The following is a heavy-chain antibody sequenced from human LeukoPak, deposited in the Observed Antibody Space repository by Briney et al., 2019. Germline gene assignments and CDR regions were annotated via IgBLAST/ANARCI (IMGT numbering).Heavy chain of an antibody. V-gene: IGHV4-4*02. D-gene: IGHD6-19*01. CDR3: ARERIAVAGFLGPSYNWFAP. Sequence: SGTLSLTCAVSGGSISSSNWWSRVRQPPGKGLEWIGEIYHSGSTNYNPSLKSRVTISVDKSKNQFSLKLSSVTAADTAVYYCARERIAVAGFLGPSYNWFAPWGQETLVTVSS. J-gene: IGHJ5*02. CDR1: GGSISSSNW. CDR2: IYHSGST.